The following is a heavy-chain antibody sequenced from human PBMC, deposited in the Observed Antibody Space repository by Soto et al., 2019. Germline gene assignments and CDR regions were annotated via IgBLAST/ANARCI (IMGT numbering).Heavy chain of an antibody. Sequence: EVQLVESGGGLVQPGRSLRLSCVASGFTFGDSAMYWVRQAPGKGLEWVSGISWSSGSMDYADSVKGRFTISRDNAKNSLYLQMNSLRAEDTAVYYCAKGRSIVVLRAHPTWFDPWGQGTLVTVSP. V-gene: IGHV3-9*01. D-gene: IGHD2-2*01. CDR3: AKGRSIVVLRAHPTWFDP. CDR2: ISWSSGSM. CDR1: GFTFGDSA. J-gene: IGHJ5*02.